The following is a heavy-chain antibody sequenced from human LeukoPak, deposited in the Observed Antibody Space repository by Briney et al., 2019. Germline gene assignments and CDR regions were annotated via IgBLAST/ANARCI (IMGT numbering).Heavy chain of an antibody. D-gene: IGHD3-22*01. CDR1: GLTFSSYA. J-gene: IGHJ4*02. CDR3: ARESTMEVVFITAPCFDY. CDR2: ISYDGNNK. V-gene: IGHV3-30*04. Sequence: PGGSLRLSCVASGLTFSSYAMHWVHQAPGKGLEWVAVISYDGNNKYYADSVKGRFTISRDNSKNTLYLQMNSLRAEDTAVYYCARESTMEVVFITAPCFDYWGQGTLVTVSS.